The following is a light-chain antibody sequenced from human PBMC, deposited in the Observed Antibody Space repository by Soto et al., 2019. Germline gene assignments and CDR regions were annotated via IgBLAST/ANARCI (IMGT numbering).Light chain of an antibody. Sequence: EIVWTQSRATLSLSPGERATLSCRASQSLSTYLAWYQQKPGQAPRLLIYDASNRATGIPARFSGSGSGTDFTLTISSLEPEDFAVYYCQQRSNWQGFTFGPGTKVDIK. CDR2: DAS. CDR3: QQRSNWQGFT. V-gene: IGKV3-11*01. J-gene: IGKJ3*01. CDR1: QSLSTY.